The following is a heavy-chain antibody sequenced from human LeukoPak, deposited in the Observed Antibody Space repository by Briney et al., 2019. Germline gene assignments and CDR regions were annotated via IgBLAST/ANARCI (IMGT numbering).Heavy chain of an antibody. Sequence: ASVTVSCKASGYTFTSYGISWVRQAPGQGLEWMGWISAYNGNRNYAQKLQGRVTMTTDTSTSTAYMELRSLRSDDTAVYYCARERSAAYYYYMGVWGKGTTVTASS. CDR3: ARERSAAYYYYMGV. CDR1: GYTFTSYG. D-gene: IGHD2-15*01. V-gene: IGHV1-18*01. J-gene: IGHJ6*03. CDR2: ISAYNGNR.